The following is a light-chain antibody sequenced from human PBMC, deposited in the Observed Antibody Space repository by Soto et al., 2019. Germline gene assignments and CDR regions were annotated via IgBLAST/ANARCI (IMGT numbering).Light chain of an antibody. CDR3: QQYNNWLWT. CDR2: GAS. CDR1: QSISDT. J-gene: IGKJ1*01. Sequence: EIVMTQSPATLSVSPEGRATLSCRASQSISDTLAWYQQKPGQAPRLLIYGASSRATGIPDRFSGSGSGTDFTLTISRLEPEDFAVYYCQQYNNWLWTFGQGTKVDIK. V-gene: IGKV3D-15*01.